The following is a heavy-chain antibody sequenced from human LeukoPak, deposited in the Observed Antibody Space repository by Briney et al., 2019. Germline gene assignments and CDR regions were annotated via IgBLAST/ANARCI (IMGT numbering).Heavy chain of an antibody. CDR2: INSAGSST. CDR1: GFTFSSYW. D-gene: IGHD4-17*01. V-gene: IGHV3-74*01. J-gene: IGHJ4*02. CDR3: ARRTVTTIADY. Sequence: PGGSLRLSCAASGFTFSSYWMHWVRQAPGKGLVWVSRINSAGSSTNYADSVKGRFTISRDNAKNTLYLQMNSLRAEDTAVYYCARRTVTTIADYWGQGTLVTVSS.